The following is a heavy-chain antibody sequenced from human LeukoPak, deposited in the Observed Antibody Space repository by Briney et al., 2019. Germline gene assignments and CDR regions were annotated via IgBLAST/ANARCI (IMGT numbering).Heavy chain of an antibody. CDR1: GGTFSSYA. J-gene: IGHJ4*02. V-gene: IGHV1-69*01. CDR3: ARDASPILGYCSGGSCEGGYYFDY. D-gene: IGHD2-15*01. CDR2: IIPIFGTA. Sequence: SVKVSCKASGGTFSSYAISWVRQAPGQGLEWMGGIIPIFGTANYAQKFQGRVTITADESTSTAYMELSSLRSEDTAVYYCARDASPILGYCSGGSCEGGYYFDYWGQGTLVTVSP.